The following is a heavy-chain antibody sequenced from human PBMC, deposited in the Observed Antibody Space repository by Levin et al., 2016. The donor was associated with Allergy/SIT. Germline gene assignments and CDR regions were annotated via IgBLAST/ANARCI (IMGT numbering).Heavy chain of an antibody. D-gene: IGHD3-3*01. CDR1: GGSFSGYY. CDR2: INHSGST. Sequence: SETLSLTCAVYGGSFSGYYWSWIRQPPGKGLEWIGEINHSGSTNYNPSLKSRVTISVDTSKNQFSLKLSSVTAADTAIYYCARQGVDFWSGYDEYWGQGTLVTVSS. V-gene: IGHV4-34*01. J-gene: IGHJ4*02. CDR3: ARQGVDFWSGYDEY.